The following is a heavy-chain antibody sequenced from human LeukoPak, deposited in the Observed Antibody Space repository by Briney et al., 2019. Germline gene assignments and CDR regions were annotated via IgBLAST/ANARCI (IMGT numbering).Heavy chain of an antibody. CDR2: IDNKEMSYATPT. CDR3: PRDSGTYNWFDP. J-gene: IGHJ5*02. V-gene: IGHV3-73*01. Sequence: GGSLTLSCAASGFTFSGSSRHWVRQSSGKGLEWVGQIDNKEMSYATPTAYAASVKRRSTISKDDQINTAHLQMTGLKTEDTALYYCPRDSGTYNWFDPWGQGTLVTVFS. D-gene: IGHD1-26*01. CDR1: GFTFSGSS.